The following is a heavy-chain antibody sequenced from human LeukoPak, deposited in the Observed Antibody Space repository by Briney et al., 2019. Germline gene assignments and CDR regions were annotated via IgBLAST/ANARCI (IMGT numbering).Heavy chain of an antibody. Sequence: SETLSLTCTVSGGSISSSSYYWGWIRQPPGKGLEWIGSIYYSGSTYYNPSLKSRVTISVDTSKNQFSLKLSSVTAADTAVYYCARQNYYDSGSYWGFFEYWGQGALVTVSS. CDR2: IYYSGST. D-gene: IGHD3-10*01. CDR1: GGSISSSSYY. V-gene: IGHV4-39*01. J-gene: IGHJ4*02. CDR3: ARQNYYDSGSYWGFFEY.